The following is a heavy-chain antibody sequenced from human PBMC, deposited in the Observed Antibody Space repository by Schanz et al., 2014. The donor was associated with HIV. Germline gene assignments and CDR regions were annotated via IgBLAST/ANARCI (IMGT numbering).Heavy chain of an antibody. V-gene: IGHV3-11*06. CDR1: GFTFSDYY. CDR3: ANSDRITFGGAIDC. CDR2: ISSSSGYI. J-gene: IGHJ4*02. D-gene: IGHD3-16*01. Sequence: QVQLVESGGGLVKPGGSLRLSCAASGFTFSDYYMSCIRQAPGKGLEWVSYISSSSGYIRYADSVRGRFTISRDNAKNSLYLQMNSLSVEDTAVYYCANSDRITFGGAIDCWGQGTLVTVSS.